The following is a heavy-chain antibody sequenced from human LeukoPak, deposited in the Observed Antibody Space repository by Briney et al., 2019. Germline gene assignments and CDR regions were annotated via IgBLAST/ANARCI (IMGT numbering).Heavy chain of an antibody. Sequence: GGSLRLSCAASGXTFSTYVMNWFRQAPGKGREWVSTISVGAEYIFYADSVKGRFTISRDDSNNALYLQMHSLRAEDTALYYCASGPPFLKYFEYWGQGTLVTVSS. CDR2: ISVGAEYI. D-gene: IGHD3-3*01. CDR3: ASGPPFLKYFEY. V-gene: IGHV3-23*01. J-gene: IGHJ4*02. CDR1: GXTFSTYV.